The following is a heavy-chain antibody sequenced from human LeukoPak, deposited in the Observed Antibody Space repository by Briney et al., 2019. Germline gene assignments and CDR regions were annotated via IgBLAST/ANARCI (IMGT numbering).Heavy chain of an antibody. J-gene: IGHJ4*02. CDR3: ARARWIQLWLSGFDY. CDR1: GFTFDDYG. V-gene: IGHV3-20*04. CDR2: INWNGGST. Sequence: GGSLRLSCAASGFTFDDYGMSWVRQAPGKGLEWVSGINWNGGSTGYADSVKGRFTISRDNAKNSLYLQMNSLRAEDTALYYCARARWIQLWLSGFDYWGQGTLVTVSP. D-gene: IGHD5-18*01.